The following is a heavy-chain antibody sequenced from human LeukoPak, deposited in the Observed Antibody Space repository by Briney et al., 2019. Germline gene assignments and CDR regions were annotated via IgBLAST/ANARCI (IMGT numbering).Heavy chain of an antibody. CDR2: ISSNGGST. J-gene: IGHJ5*02. D-gene: IGHD3-16*01. V-gene: IGHV3-64*01. CDR3: ARASYGFGNTWFDP. Sequence: GGSLRLSCAASGFTFSSYAMSWGRQAPGQGLEYVSGISSNGGSTYYANSVKCRFTISRSNSKNTVYLQMGSLRAEDMAVNYCARASYGFGNTWFDPWGQGTLVTVSS. CDR1: GFTFSSYA.